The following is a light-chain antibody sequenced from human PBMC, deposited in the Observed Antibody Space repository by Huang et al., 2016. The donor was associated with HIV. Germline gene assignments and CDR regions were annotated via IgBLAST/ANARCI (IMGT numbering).Light chain of an antibody. CDR1: QSLLHSGGKTY. V-gene: IGKV2-29*02. CDR3: MQGIHLSSP. Sequence: NQTPLSLSVTPGQPVYISCKSSQSLLHSGGKTYLYWYVQKAGHSTPLLMYEVPSRFSGVPYRFSGSGSGTSFTLKISRVEAEDVGIYYCMQGIHLSSPFGGGTKIEI. CDR2: EVP. J-gene: IGKJ4*01.